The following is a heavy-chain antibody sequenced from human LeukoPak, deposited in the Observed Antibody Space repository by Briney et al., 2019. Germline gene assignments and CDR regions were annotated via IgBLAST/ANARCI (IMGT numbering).Heavy chain of an antibody. CDR3: ASAPNENYFDF. J-gene: IGHJ4*02. CDR2: INQDGSAK. CDR1: GFTFSSYW. Sequence: GGSLRLSCAASGFTFSSYWMSWVRQAPGKGLEWVANINQDGSAKDYGGSVKGRFTISRDNAKNSLYLQMNILRAEDTAVYFSASAPNENYFDFWGQGTLVTVSS. V-gene: IGHV3-7*01.